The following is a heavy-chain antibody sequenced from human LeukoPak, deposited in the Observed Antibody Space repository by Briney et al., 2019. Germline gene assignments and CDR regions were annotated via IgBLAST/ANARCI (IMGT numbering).Heavy chain of an antibody. Sequence: GESLKISCKGSGYSFTRYWIAWVRQMPGKGLEWKGIIYPGDSDTKYSPSFQGHVIFSAGKSISTAYLDWSSLKASDTAMYYCASQGASGPLDYWGQGSGLTVSS. V-gene: IGHV5-51*01. CDR2: IYPGDSDT. J-gene: IGHJ4*02. CDR1: GYSFTRYW. CDR3: ASQGASGPLDY.